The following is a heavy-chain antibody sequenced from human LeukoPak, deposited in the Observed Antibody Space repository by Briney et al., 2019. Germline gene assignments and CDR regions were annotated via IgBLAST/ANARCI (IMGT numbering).Heavy chain of an antibody. Sequence: GWSLRLSCAASGFTFSSYAMTWVRQAPGKGLEWVSGISGSDGSTYYADSVKGRFTISRDNSKNTLYLQMNSLRAEDTAVYYCAYMRGLYYGIDYWGQGTLVTVSS. V-gene: IGHV3-23*01. D-gene: IGHD3-10*01. CDR1: GFTFSSYA. J-gene: IGHJ4*02. CDR2: ISGSDGST. CDR3: AYMRGLYYGIDY.